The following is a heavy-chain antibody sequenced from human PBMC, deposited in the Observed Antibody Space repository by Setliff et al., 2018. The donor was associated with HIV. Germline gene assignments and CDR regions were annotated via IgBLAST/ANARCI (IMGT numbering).Heavy chain of an antibody. Sequence: WLRQAPGKGLEWVAFIRYDGSNQYYADSVKGRFTISRDNSKNTLYLQMNSLRAEDTAVYYCARLGAEDFSDYDWVDYWGQGTLVTVSS. J-gene: IGHJ4*02. CDR3: ARLGAEDFSDYDWVDY. D-gene: IGHD5-12*01. CDR2: IRYDGSNQ. V-gene: IGHV3-30*02.